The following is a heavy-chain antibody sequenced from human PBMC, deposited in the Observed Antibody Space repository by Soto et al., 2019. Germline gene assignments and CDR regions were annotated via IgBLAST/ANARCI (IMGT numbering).Heavy chain of an antibody. J-gene: IGHJ6*02. Sequence: TLSLTCTVSGGSISSGGYYWTWIRQHPGKGLEWIGYNYYSGITYYNPSLKRRVTISLDTSKNQFSLKLSSVTAADTAVYYCARVESIEGLYYGMDVCGQLTTVPVSS. V-gene: IGHV4-31*03. D-gene: IGHD6-6*01. CDR2: NYYSGIT. CDR3: ARVESIEGLYYGMDV. CDR1: GGSISSGGYY.